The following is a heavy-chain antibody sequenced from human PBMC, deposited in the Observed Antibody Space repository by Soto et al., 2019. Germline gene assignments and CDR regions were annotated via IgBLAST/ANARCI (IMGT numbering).Heavy chain of an antibody. CDR1: GFTFSSYS. V-gene: IGHV3-21*01. Sequence: GGSLRLSCAASGFTFSSYSMNWVRQAPGKGLEWVSSISSSSSYIYYADSVKGRFTISRDNAKNSLYLQMNSLRAEDTAVYYCARDAELGLTMVRGVRPLDYWGQGTLVTVSS. CDR3: ARDAELGLTMVRGVRPLDY. CDR2: ISSSSSYI. D-gene: IGHD3-10*01. J-gene: IGHJ4*02.